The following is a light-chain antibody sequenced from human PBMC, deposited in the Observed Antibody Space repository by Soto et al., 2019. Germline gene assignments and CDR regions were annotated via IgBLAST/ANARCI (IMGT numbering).Light chain of an antibody. CDR3: QAWDSGTAA. V-gene: IGLV3-1*01. J-gene: IGLJ2*01. CDR2: QDR. Sequence: SYELTQPPSVSVSPGQTASITCSGDKLGNKYACWYQQKPGQSPVLVIYQDRKRPSGIPERFSGSNSGNTVTLTITGTQAIDEADYYCQAWDSGTAAFGGGTQLTVL. CDR1: KLGNKY.